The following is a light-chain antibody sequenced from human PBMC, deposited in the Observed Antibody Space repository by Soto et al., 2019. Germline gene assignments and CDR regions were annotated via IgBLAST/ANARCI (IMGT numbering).Light chain of an antibody. V-gene: IGKV3-15*01. CDR2: GAS. CDR1: QSVSSN. J-gene: IGKJ2*01. Sequence: EMVMTQSPATLSVSPGERATLSCRASQSVSSNLAWYQQQPGQAPRLLIYGASTRATGIPARFSGSGSGTEFTLTTSGLQSEDFAVYYCQQYNNWPPYTFGQGTKLEIK. CDR3: QQYNNWPPYT.